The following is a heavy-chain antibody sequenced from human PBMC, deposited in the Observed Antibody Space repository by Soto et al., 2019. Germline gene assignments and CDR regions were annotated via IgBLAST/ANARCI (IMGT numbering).Heavy chain of an antibody. J-gene: IGHJ6*02. CDR2: INPNSGGT. Sequence: ASVKVSCKASGYTRIGYYTHWVRQAPGQGLEWMGWINPNSGGTNYAQRFQGWVTMTRDRSISTAYMELSRLKSDDTAVYYCARVGGGLASLGYYGMDVWGQGTTVTVSS. V-gene: IGHV1-2*04. CDR1: GYTRIGYY. CDR3: ARVGGGLASLGYYGMDV. D-gene: IGHD3-10*01.